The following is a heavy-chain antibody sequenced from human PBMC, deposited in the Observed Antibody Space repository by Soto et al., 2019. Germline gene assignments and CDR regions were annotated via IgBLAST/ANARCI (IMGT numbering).Heavy chain of an antibody. D-gene: IGHD6-19*01. CDR3: AVYLPGAGGVGY. CDR1: GGSISSYY. V-gene: IGHV4-59*01. J-gene: IGHJ4*02. CDR2: FFYSGST. Sequence: SETLSLTCTVSGGSISSYYWSWIRQPPGKGLEWIGYFFYSGSTNYNPSLKSRVTISVDTSRNQFSLNLNSVTAADTAVYYCAVYLPGAGGVGYWGQGTLVTVSS.